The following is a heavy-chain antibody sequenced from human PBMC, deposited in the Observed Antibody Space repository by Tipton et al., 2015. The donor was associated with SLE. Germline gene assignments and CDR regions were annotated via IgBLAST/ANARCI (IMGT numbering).Heavy chain of an antibody. Sequence: TLSLTCTVSGGSISSSSYYWGWSRQPPGKGLEWIGSIYYSGSTYYNPSLKSRVTISVDTSKNQFSLKLSSVTAADTAVYYCARGSGSSSAHYYYYYMDVWGKGTTVTVSS. CDR2: IYYSGST. CDR3: ARGSGSSSAHYYYYYMDV. CDR1: GGSISSSSYY. D-gene: IGHD6-6*01. V-gene: IGHV4-39*07. J-gene: IGHJ6*03.